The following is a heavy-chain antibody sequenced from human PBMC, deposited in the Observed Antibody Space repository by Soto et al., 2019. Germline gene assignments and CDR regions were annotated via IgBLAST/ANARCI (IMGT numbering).Heavy chain of an antibody. Sequence: QVHLVESGGGVVQPGRSLRLSCAASGFTFGDYGMHWVRQAPGKGLEWVADISYDGSETYYADSVEGRFTVSRDNSNSVRYLQMNSLRIDDTAVYYGAKLSIQKSWAVTFDQWGQGTLVTVSS. CDR1: GFTFGDYG. CDR2: ISYDGSET. J-gene: IGHJ4*02. CDR3: AKLSIQKSWAVTFDQ. V-gene: IGHV3-30*18. D-gene: IGHD4-17*01.